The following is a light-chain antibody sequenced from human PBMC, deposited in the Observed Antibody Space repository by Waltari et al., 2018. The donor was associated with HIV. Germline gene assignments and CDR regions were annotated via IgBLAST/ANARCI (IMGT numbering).Light chain of an antibody. J-gene: IGKJ1*01. V-gene: IGKV3-20*01. CDR3: QQCGNSPWT. CDR1: QRVRSTS. Sequence: IVLTQSPGTLSVSPGERATLSCRASQRVRSTSLAWYQQKPGQAPRLLIYGASSRATGFPDRCSGSGSGTDFTLTISRLEPEDFAVYYCQQCGNSPWTFGQGTKVEIK. CDR2: GAS.